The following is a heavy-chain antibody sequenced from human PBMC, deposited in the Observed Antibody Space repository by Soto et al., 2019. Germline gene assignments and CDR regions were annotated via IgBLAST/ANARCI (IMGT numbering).Heavy chain of an antibody. CDR2: IYSGGST. CDR3: ARGSRRYCSSTSCYTSYFQH. D-gene: IGHD2-2*02. J-gene: IGHJ1*01. Sequence: GSLRLSCAASGFTVSSNYMSWVRQAPGKGLEWVSVIYSGGSTYYADSVKGRFTISRDNAKNSLYLQMNSLRAEDTAVYYCARGSRRYCSSTSCYTSYFQHWGQGTLVTVSS. CDR1: GFTVSSNY. V-gene: IGHV3-53*01.